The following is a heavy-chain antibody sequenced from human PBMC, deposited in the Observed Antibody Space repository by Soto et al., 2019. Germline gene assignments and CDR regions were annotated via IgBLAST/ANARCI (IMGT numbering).Heavy chain of an antibody. CDR3: ARDSRRLQLGVIDF. Sequence: GGSLRLSCSGSGVTLRDYVMHWVRQAPGKGLEWVADISYDAASEHYADSGKGRFSISRDNSNNTVSLHMNSLGPGDTAVYYCARDSRRLQLGVIDFWGQGTLVTVSS. CDR2: ISYDAASE. D-gene: IGHD5-18*01. CDR1: GVTLRDYV. V-gene: IGHV3-30-3*01. J-gene: IGHJ4*02.